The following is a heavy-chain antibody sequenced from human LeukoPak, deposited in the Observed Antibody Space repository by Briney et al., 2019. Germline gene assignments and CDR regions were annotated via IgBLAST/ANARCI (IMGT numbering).Heavy chain of an antibody. CDR3: ARANFLSCSSTSCLFDY. D-gene: IGHD2-2*01. V-gene: IGHV1-2*02. J-gene: IGHJ4*02. CDR1: EYTFTDYY. Sequence: ASVKVSCTASEYTFTDYYMHWVRQAPGQGLEWMGWINPVSGGTNYVQKFQGRVTMTRDTSISTAYMELSRLRSDDTAVYYCARANFLSCSSTSCLFDYWGQGTLVTVSS. CDR2: INPVSGGT.